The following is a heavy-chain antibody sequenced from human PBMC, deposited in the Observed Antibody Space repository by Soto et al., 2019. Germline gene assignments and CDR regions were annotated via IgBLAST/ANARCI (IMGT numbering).Heavy chain of an antibody. CDR3: TNDPHFDS. Sequence: GGSLRLSCAASGFYFSSYGMHWVRQAPDRGLEWVAAISYHGKTIYYADSVKGRFTISRDNSKNTVYLQMNTLRTEDTAVYYCTNDPHFDSPGPATLVTRST. J-gene: IGHJ4*02. CDR2: ISYHGKTI. V-gene: IGHV3-30*18. CDR1: GFYFSSYG.